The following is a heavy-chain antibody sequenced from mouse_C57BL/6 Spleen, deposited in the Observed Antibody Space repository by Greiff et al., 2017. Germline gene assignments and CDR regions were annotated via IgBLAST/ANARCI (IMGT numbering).Heavy chain of an antibody. CDR2: INPYNGGT. Sequence: EVKLQESGPVLVKPGASVKMSCKASGYTFTDYYMNWVKQSHGKSLEWIGVINPYNGGTSYNQKFKGKATLTVDKSSSTAYMELNSLTSEDSAVYYCARLYYGSSYCDYWGQGTTLTVSS. CDR3: ARLYYGSSYCDY. V-gene: IGHV1-19*01. D-gene: IGHD1-1*01. CDR1: GYTFTDYY. J-gene: IGHJ2*01.